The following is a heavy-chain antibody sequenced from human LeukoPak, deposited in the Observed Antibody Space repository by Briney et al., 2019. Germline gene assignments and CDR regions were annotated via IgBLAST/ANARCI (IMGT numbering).Heavy chain of an antibody. CDR2: IYYSGST. CDR1: GGSISSSSYY. Sequence: SETLSLTCTISGGSISSSSYYWGWIRQPPGKGLEWIGSIYYSGSTYYNPSLKSRVTISVDTSKNQFSLKLSSVTAADTAVYYCARNYVGDILTGYYPYYFDYWGQGTLVTVSS. D-gene: IGHD3-9*01. CDR3: ARNYVGDILTGYYPYYFDY. J-gene: IGHJ4*02. V-gene: IGHV4-39*07.